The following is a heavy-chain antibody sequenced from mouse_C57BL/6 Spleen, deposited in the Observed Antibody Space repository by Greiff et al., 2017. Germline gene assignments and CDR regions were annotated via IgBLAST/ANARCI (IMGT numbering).Heavy chain of an antibody. D-gene: IGHD2-1*01. CDR1: GYTFTDYE. V-gene: IGHV1-15*01. CDR3: ISGYYGNSPRNYYYAKDY. J-gene: IGHJ4*01. CDR2: IDPETGGT. Sequence: VQLQQSGAELVRPGASVTLSCKASGYTFTDYEMHWVKQTPVHGLEWIGAIDPETGGTAYNQKFKGKAILTADKSSSTAYMELRSLTSEDSAVYYCISGYYGNSPRNYYYAKDYWGQGTSGTVSS.